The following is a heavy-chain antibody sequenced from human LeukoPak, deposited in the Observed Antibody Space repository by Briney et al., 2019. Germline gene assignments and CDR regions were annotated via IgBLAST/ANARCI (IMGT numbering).Heavy chain of an antibody. CDR1: GYSFTSYW. V-gene: IGHV5-51*01. J-gene: IGHJ4*02. CDR3: ARHSYCSSTSCYPLDY. Sequence: GESLKISCKGSGYSFTSYWIGWVRQMPWKGLEWMGIIYPGDSDTRYSPSFQGQVTISADKSISTAYLQWSSLKASDTAMYYCARHSYCSSTSCYPLDYWGQGTLVTVSS. D-gene: IGHD2-2*01. CDR2: IYPGDSDT.